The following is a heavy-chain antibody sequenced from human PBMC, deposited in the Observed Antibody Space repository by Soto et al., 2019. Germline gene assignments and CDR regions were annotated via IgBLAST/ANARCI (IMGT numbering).Heavy chain of an antibody. J-gene: IGHJ4*02. D-gene: IGHD3-22*01. CDR2: IIPIFGTA. Sequence: GASVKVSCKASGGTFSSYAISWVRQAPGQGLEWMGGIIPIFGTANYAQKFQGRVTITADESTSTAYMGLSSLRSEDTAVYYCARTPYYYDSSGYFDYWGQGTLVTVSS. CDR3: ARTPYYYDSSGYFDY. CDR1: GGTFSSYA. V-gene: IGHV1-69*13.